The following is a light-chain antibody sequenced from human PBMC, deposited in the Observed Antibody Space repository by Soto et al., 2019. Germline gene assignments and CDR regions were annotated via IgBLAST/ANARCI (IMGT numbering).Light chain of an antibody. Sequence: DIQMPQSPSSLSASVGDRVTITCRASQSISSYLNWYQQKPWKAPKLLIYAASSLQSGGPSRFSGSGSWTDFPLTISSLQPEDFATYYCQESYSTPFTFGPGTKVDIK. J-gene: IGKJ3*01. CDR1: QSISSY. CDR2: AAS. V-gene: IGKV1-39*01. CDR3: QESYSTPFT.